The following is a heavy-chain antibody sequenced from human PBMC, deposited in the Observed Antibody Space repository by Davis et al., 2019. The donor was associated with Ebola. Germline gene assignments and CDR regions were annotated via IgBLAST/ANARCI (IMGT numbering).Heavy chain of an antibody. Sequence: ASVKVSCKASGYTFTSYAMHWVRQAPGQRLEWMGWINAGNGNTKYSQKFQGRVTITRDTSASTAYMELSSLRSEDTAVYYCAREAALTPGAFDYWGQGTLVTVSS. CDR1: GYTFTSYA. V-gene: IGHV1-3*01. CDR2: INAGNGNT. CDR3: AREAALTPGAFDY. J-gene: IGHJ4*02. D-gene: IGHD1-14*01.